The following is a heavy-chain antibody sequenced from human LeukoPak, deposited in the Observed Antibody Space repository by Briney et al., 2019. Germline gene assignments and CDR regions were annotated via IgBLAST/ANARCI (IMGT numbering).Heavy chain of an antibody. D-gene: IGHD3-10*01. CDR2: ISYDGRRK. J-gene: IGHJ4*02. V-gene: IGHV3-30*04. Sequence: GGSLRLSCVASGFRFSGYAIHWVRQAPGKGLEWVALISYDGRRKDYADSVKGRFTISRDNSKNTLYLQMNSLRAEDTAVYYCAKDRAQYYYGSGSYYDYWGQGTLVTVSS. CDR3: AKDRAQYYYGSGSYYDY. CDR1: GFRFSGYA.